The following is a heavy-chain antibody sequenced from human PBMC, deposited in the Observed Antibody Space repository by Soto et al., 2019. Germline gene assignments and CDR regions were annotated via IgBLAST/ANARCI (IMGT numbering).Heavy chain of an antibody. CDR3: AKDGTYYDFWSAYYKGDFDS. J-gene: IGHJ4*02. CDR2: ISGSGGST. D-gene: IGHD3-3*01. CDR1: GFTFSSYV. Sequence: GGSLRLSCAASGFTFSSYVMSWVRQAPGKGLEWVSAISGSGGSTYYADSVKGRFTISRDNSKNTLYLQMNSLRAEDTAVYYCAKDGTYYDFWSAYYKGDFDSWGQGTLVTVSS. V-gene: IGHV3-23*01.